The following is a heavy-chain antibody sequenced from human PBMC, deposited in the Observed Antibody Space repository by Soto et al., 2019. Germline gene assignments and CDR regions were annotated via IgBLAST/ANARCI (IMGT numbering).Heavy chain of an antibody. V-gene: IGHV3-48*01. J-gene: IGHJ6*03. CDR3: ARDNYRTGTTGYYYMDV. Sequence: GGSLRLSCAASGFTFSSYSMSWVRQAPGKGLEWVSYISSSSSTIYYADSVKGRFTISRDNAKNSLYLQMNSLRAEDTAVYYCARDNYRTGTTGYYYMDVWGKGTTVTVSS. D-gene: IGHD1-7*01. CDR2: ISSSSSTI. CDR1: GFTFSSYS.